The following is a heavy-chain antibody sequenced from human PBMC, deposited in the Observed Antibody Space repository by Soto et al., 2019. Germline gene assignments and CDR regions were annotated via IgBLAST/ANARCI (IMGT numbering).Heavy chain of an antibody. V-gene: IGHV3-48*02. D-gene: IGHD2-21*01. CDR1: GFTFSAYA. J-gene: IGHJ6*02. Sequence: VGSLRLSCEAAGFTFSAYAVNWVRQAPGKGLEWISYISSRSDTLYYADSVKGRFTISRDNAKNSVYLQVNNLRDEDTAVYYCAREWDTVTLSVPIPNSNSGMDALAQG. CDR3: AREWDTVTLSVPIPNSNSGMDA. CDR2: ISSRSDTL.